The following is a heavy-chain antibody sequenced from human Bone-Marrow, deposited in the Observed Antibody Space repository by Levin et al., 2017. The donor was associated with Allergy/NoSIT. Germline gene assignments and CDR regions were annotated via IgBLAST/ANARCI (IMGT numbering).Heavy chain of an antibody. CDR2: ISNSGNSI. CDR3: ARVGDYGLDY. Sequence: SCAASGFTFSAHYMSWIRQAPGKGLEWVSYISNSGNSIYYADSVKGRFTVSRDNAKKSLYLQMNSLRAEDTAVYYCARVGDYGLDYWGQGTLVTVSS. V-gene: IGHV3-11*01. J-gene: IGHJ4*02. D-gene: IGHD4-17*01. CDR1: GFTFSAHY.